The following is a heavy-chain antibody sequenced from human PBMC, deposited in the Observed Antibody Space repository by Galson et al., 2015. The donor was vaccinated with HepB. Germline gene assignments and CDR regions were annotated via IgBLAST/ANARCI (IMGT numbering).Heavy chain of an antibody. J-gene: IGHJ4*02. CDR2: IIPIFGTP. CDR3: ATGGGDCSADCYPLLLY. D-gene: IGHD2-21*02. Sequence: SVKVSCKASGGTFMKSSINWVRQAPGQGLEWMGGIIPIFGTPNCPQRLRDRITITADESTSTAHMELRGLTSDDTAVYFCATGGGDCSADCYPLLLYWGRGSPVTVSS. V-gene: IGHV1-69*13. CDR1: GGTFMKSS.